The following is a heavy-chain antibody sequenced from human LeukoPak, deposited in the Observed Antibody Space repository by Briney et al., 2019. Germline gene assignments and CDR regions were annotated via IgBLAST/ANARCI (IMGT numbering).Heavy chain of an antibody. Sequence: SATLSLTCTVSGGSISSGSYYWSWIRQPAGKGLEWIGRIYTSGSTNSNPSLKSRVTISVDTSKNQFSLKLSSVTAADTAMYYCANWTMVRGGPVDYWGQGALVTVSS. CDR1: GGSISSGSYY. J-gene: IGHJ4*02. V-gene: IGHV4-61*02. CDR3: ANWTMVRGGPVDY. CDR2: IYTSGST. D-gene: IGHD3-10*01.